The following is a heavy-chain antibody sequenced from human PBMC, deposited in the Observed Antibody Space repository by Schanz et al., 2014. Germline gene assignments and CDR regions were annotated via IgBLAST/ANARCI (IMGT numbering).Heavy chain of an antibody. D-gene: IGHD6-13*01. CDR3: AKSQGSSFDS. J-gene: IGHJ4*02. V-gene: IGHV3-23*04. CDR1: GFTFSSYG. Sequence: EVQLVESGGGLVQPGRSLRLSCAASGFTFSSYGMHWVRQAPGKGLEWVSSFNDGGVNKYYADSVKGRFTISSDNSKSTLYLQMSSLRAEDTAVYYCAKSQGSSFDSWGQGTLVTVSS. CDR2: FNDGGVNK.